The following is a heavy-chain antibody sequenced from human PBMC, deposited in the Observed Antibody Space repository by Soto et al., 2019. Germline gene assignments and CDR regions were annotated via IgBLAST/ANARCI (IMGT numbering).Heavy chain of an antibody. CDR3: TRDASRDSSARGWFDP. D-gene: IGHD6-13*01. V-gene: IGHV3-21*01. CDR1: GFSFRSFT. J-gene: IGHJ5*02. CDR2: ISSTSAYI. Sequence: KPGGSLSLSCAASGFSFRSFTMNWVRQAPGKGLEWVSTISSTSAYIYYTDALRGRFTINRDNAKNSLHLQMNSLRAEDTAVYYCTRDASRDSSARGWFDPWGPGTLVTVSS.